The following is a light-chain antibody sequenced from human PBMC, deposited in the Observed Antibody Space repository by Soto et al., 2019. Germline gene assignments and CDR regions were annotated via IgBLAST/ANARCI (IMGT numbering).Light chain of an antibody. CDR2: GVS. J-gene: IGKJ5*01. CDR3: QLYVNSPPIS. CDR1: QSVSSSY. V-gene: IGKV3-20*01. Sequence: EIVLTQYPGTLSLSPGERATLSCRASQSVSSSYLDWYQQKPGQAPRLLIYGVSSRATGIPDRFSGSGSGTDFTLTISRLEPEDFAVYYCQLYVNSPPISCGQGTRLEIK.